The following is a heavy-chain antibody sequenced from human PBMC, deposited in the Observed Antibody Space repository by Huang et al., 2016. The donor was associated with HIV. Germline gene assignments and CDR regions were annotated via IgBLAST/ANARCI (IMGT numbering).Heavy chain of an antibody. Sequence: QLQLQESGPGLVRPSETLSLICSVSGGSVTDSNYYWGWIRQPPGKGLEWIGSIYYSGDTDYDPALKSLGVMSVDTSKNRLSLDIRSVAVADTAIYYCARHFGSWSGYFDSWGQGTLVTVSS. CDR2: IYYSGDT. J-gene: IGHJ4*02. D-gene: IGHD3-10*01. CDR3: ARHFGSWSGYFDS. CDR1: GGSVTDSNYY. V-gene: IGHV4-39*01.